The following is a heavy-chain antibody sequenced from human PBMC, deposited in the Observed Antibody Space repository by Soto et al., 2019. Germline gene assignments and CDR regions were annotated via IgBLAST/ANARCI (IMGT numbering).Heavy chain of an antibody. CDR2: ISIYNGNT. D-gene: IGHD6-6*01. J-gene: IGHJ4*02. Sequence: ASVKVSCKASGDTFTSNGISWVRQAPGQGLEWLAWISIYNGNTQYAQKVQGRVTMTTDTSTNTAYMELRSLRSDDTAVYYCARAPGSSSRPLVFDYWGQETLVTVSS. CDR1: GDTFTSNG. V-gene: IGHV1-18*04. CDR3: ARAPGSSSRPLVFDY.